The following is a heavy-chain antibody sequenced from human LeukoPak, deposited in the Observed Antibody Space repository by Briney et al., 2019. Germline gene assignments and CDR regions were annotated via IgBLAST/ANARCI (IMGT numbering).Heavy chain of an antibody. Sequence: PGGSLRLSCAASGFTFDDYAMHWVRQAPGKGLEWVSGISWNSGSIVYADSVKGRFTISRDNAKNSLYLQMNSLRAEDTALYYCAKKRVDTRTAVNFDWLLLTHDAFDIWGQGTMVTVSS. CDR3: AKKRVDTRTAVNFDWLLLTHDAFDI. V-gene: IGHV3-9*01. D-gene: IGHD3-9*01. CDR2: ISWNSGSI. CDR1: GFTFDDYA. J-gene: IGHJ3*02.